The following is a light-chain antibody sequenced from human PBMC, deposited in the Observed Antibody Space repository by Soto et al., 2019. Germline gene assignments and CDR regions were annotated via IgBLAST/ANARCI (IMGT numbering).Light chain of an antibody. CDR3: QQYGSSPWYT. Sequence: EIVLTQSPGTLSLSPGERATLSCRASQSVSSSYLAWYQQKPGQAPRLLIYGASSRATGIPDRFSGSGSGTDFTLTISRLEPEDFAVYDCQQYGSSPWYTFGQGTKLEIK. CDR1: QSVSSSY. CDR2: GAS. V-gene: IGKV3-20*01. J-gene: IGKJ2*01.